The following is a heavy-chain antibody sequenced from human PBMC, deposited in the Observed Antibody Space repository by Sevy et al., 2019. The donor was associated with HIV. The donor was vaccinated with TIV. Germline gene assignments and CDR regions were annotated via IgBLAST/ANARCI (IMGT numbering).Heavy chain of an antibody. D-gene: IGHD4-17*01. Sequence: SETLSLTCTVSGDSISSGLYYWSWIRQPAGKGLEWMGRIYPGGSTNYNPSLRGRVSISVDTSTNQFSLKLNSVTAADTAVYYCARDLPDYGDYGRFDPWGQGTLVTVSS. CDR1: GDSISSGLYY. CDR2: IYPGGST. J-gene: IGHJ5*02. CDR3: ARDLPDYGDYGRFDP. V-gene: IGHV4-61*02.